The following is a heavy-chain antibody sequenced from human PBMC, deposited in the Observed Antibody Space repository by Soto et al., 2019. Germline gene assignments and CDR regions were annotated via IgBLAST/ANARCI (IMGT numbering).Heavy chain of an antibody. CDR3: ARVVLDSSSSPYYYYYYYMDV. D-gene: IGHD6-6*01. J-gene: IGHJ6*03. CDR1: GGSISSYY. CDR2: IYYSGST. Sequence: SETLSLTCTVSGGSISSYYWSWIRQPPGKGLEWIGYIYYSGSTNYNPSLKSRVTISVDTSKNQFSLKLSSVTAADTAVYYCARVVLDSSSSPYYYYYYYMDVWGKGTTVTVSS. V-gene: IGHV4-59*01.